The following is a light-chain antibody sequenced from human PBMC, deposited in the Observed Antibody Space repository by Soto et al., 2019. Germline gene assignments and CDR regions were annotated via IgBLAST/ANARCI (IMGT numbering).Light chain of an antibody. V-gene: IGKV1-5*03. CDR2: KAS. CDR3: QHYNSYSEA. J-gene: IGKJ1*01. CDR1: QSISNH. Sequence: DIPMTPSPSSLSASVGDRVIITCRASQSISNHLDWYQQKPGKAPKLLIYKASTLKSGVPSRFSGSGSGTEFTLTISSLQPDDFATYYCQHYNSYSEAFGQGTKVDI.